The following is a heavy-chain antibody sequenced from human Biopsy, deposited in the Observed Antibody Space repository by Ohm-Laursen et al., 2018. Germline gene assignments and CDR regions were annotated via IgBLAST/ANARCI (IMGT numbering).Heavy chain of an antibody. V-gene: IGHV4-59*07. J-gene: IGHJ4*02. Sequence: SDTLSLTCSLSGGSISGYYWYWIRQSPGQGLECIGYIWSSGTTDYNPSLQSRVSMSLELSTNQFSLKVDPVTAADPAVYYCARVVGAATGFDQWGQGIPVTVSS. CDR3: ARVVGAATGFDQ. D-gene: IGHD1-26*01. CDR2: IWSSGTT. CDR1: GGSISGYY.